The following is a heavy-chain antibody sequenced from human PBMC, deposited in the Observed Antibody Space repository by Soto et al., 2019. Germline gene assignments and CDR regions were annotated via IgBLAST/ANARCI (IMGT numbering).Heavy chain of an antibody. CDR1: GFTFSDYY. CDR3: ARDREVVVMTAPYFDY. CDR2: ISSSGSTI. V-gene: IGHV3-11*01. J-gene: IGHJ4*02. Sequence: GGSLRLSCAASGFTFSDYYMSWIRQAPGKGLEWVSYISSSGSTIYYADSVKGRFTISRDNAKNSLYLQMNSLRAEDTAVYYCARDREVVVMTAPYFDYWGQGTLVTVSS. D-gene: IGHD2-21*02.